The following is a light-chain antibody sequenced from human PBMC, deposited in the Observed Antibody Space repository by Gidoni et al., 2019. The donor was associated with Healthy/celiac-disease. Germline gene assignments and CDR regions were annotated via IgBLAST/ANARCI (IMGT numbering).Light chain of an antibody. CDR2: KAS. J-gene: IGKJ1*01. CDR1: QSISSW. Sequence: DIQMTQSPSTLSASVEDRVTITCRASQSISSWLAWYQQKPGKAPKLLIYKASSLESGVPSRFSGSGSGTDFTLTISSLQPDDLATYYCQQYNSYSLTFGQGTKVEIK. V-gene: IGKV1-5*03. CDR3: QQYNSYSLT.